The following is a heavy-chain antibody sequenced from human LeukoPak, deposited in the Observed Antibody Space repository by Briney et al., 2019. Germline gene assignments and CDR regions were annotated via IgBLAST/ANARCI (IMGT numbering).Heavy chain of an antibody. Sequence: SETLSLTCAVYGGSFSGYYWSWIRQPPGKGLEWIGEINHSGSTNYNPSLKSRVTISVDTSKNQFSLKLSSVTAADTAVYYCASNEDWESGSSSSLDYWGQGTLVTVSS. V-gene: IGHV4-34*01. CDR2: INHSGST. CDR3: ASNEDWESGSSSSLDY. CDR1: GGSFSGYY. J-gene: IGHJ4*02. D-gene: IGHD6-6*01.